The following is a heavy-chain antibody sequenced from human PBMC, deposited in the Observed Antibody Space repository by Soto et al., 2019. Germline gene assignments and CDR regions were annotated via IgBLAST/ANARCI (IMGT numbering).Heavy chain of an antibody. D-gene: IGHD4-4*01. V-gene: IGHV1-8*01. CDR2: MNPTTGNT. CDR3: ARGRTTVVTGDNCFDP. CDR1: GYSFTSYD. Sequence: QVQLVQSGAEVKKPGASVKVSCRASGYSFTSYDIHWVRQATGQGLEWMGWMNPTTGNTGYAQKFQGRITMTRNTSITTAYMGLSSLRSDDTAVYYCARGRTTVVTGDNCFDPWGQGTLVTVAS. J-gene: IGHJ5*02.